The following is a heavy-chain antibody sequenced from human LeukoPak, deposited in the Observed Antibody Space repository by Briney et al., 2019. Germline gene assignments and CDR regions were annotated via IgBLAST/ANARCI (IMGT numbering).Heavy chain of an antibody. CDR2: IYSGGNT. J-gene: IGHJ6*03. V-gene: IGHV3-66*02. CDR1: GFTVSSSY. CDR3: ARDRGIAAPMDV. Sequence: GGSLRLSCAASGFTVSSSYMSWVRQAPGKGLEWVSVIYSGGNTYYADSVKGRFTISRDNSKNTLYLQMNSLRAEDTAVYYCARDRGIAAPMDVWGKGTTVTVSS. D-gene: IGHD6-13*01.